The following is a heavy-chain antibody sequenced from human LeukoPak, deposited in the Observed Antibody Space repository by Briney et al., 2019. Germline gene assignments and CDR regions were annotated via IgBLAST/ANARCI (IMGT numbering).Heavy chain of an antibody. V-gene: IGHV1-69*05. CDR2: IIPIFGTA. J-gene: IGHJ4*02. CDR3: ARDKHHGECYDILTGSYYFDY. CDR1: GGTFSSYA. Sequence: SVKVSCKASGGTFSSYAISWVRQAPGQGLEWMGRIIPIFGTANYAQKFQGRVTITTDESTSTAYMELSSLRSEDTAVYYCARDKHHGECYDILTGSYYFDYWGQGTLVTVSS. D-gene: IGHD3-9*01.